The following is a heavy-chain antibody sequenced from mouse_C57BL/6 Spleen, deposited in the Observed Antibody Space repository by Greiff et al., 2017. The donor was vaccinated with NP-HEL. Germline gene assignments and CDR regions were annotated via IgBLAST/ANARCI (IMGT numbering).Heavy chain of an antibody. V-gene: IGHV1-26*01. Sequence: VQLQQSGPELVKPGASVKISCKASGYTFTDYYMNWVKQSHGKSLEWIGDINPNNGGTSYNQKFKGKATLTVDKSSSTAYMELRSLTSEDSAVYYCARSSPGAMDHWGQGTSVTVSS. CDR3: ARSSPGAMDH. J-gene: IGHJ4*01. CDR1: GYTFTDYY. CDR2: INPNNGGT.